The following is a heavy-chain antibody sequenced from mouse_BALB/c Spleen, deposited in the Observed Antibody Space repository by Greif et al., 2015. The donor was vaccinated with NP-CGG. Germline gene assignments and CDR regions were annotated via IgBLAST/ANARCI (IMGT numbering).Heavy chain of an antibody. J-gene: IGHJ3*01. V-gene: IGHV1-7*01. CDR2: INPSTGYT. CDR3: ARGGWPFAY. Sequence: QVQLQQPGAELAKPGASVKMSCKASGYTFTSYWMHWVKQRPGQGLEWIGYINPSTGYTEYNQKFKDKATLTADKSSSTAYMQLSSLTSEDSAVYYCARGGWPFAYWGQGTLVTVYA. D-gene: IGHD1-1*02. CDR1: GYTFTSYW.